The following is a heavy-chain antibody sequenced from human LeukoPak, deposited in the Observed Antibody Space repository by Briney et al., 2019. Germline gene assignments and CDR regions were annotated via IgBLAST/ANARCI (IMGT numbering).Heavy chain of an antibody. CDR3: ARGPLTGYIDAFDI. V-gene: IGHV4-61*02. J-gene: IGHJ3*02. Sequence: PSETLSLTCTVSGGSISSGSYYWSWIRQPAGKGLEWIGRFYTSGSTNYNPSLKSRVTISVDTSKNQFSLKLSSVTAADTAVYYCARGPLTGYIDAFDIWGQGTMVTVSS. CDR2: FYTSGST. D-gene: IGHD3-9*01. CDR1: GGSISSGSYY.